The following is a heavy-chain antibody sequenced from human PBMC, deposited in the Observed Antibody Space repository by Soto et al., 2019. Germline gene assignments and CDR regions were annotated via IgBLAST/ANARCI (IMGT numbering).Heavy chain of an antibody. CDR2: IIPIFGTA. Sequence: SVKVSCTASGGTFSIYAISWVRQAPGQGLEWMGGIIPIFGTANYAQKFQGRVTITADESTSTAYMELSSLRSEDTAVYYCARGNSPYYYDSSGYSFDYWGQGTLVTVSS. V-gene: IGHV1-69*13. J-gene: IGHJ4*02. D-gene: IGHD3-22*01. CDR1: GGTFSIYA. CDR3: ARGNSPYYYDSSGYSFDY.